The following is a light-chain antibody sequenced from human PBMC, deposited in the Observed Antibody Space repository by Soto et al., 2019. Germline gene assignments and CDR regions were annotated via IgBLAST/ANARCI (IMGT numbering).Light chain of an antibody. CDR2: DAS. CDR1: QDINKY. J-gene: IGKJ2*01. CDR3: QHYDNFPYT. Sequence: DIQMTQSPSPLSASVGDRVTITCQASQDINKYLNWYQQKPGKAPKLLIYDASNLETGVPSRFSGSGSGTDFTFTISSLQPEGIATYYCQHYDNFPYTFGQGTKLEIK. V-gene: IGKV1-33*01.